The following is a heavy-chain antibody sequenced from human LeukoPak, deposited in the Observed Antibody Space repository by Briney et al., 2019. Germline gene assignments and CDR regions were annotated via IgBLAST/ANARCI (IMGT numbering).Heavy chain of an antibody. Sequence: PGESLRLSCAASGFTFTTYWIGWVRQAPGKVLGWVANIKQDGTEKYYLDSGKGPFTICRDNAKNSLHLHMNSLRVEDTAVYYCEKVAKYYYGTDTYYLFEHWGQGTPVTASS. CDR3: EKVAKYYYGTDTYYLFEH. D-gene: IGHD3-10*01. V-gene: IGHV3-7*01. CDR2: IKQDGTEK. J-gene: IGHJ4*02. CDR1: GFTFTTYW.